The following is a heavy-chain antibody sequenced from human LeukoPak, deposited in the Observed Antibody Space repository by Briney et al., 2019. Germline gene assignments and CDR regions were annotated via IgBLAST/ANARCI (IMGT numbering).Heavy chain of an antibody. Sequence: ASVKVSCKASGYTFTSYGISWVRQAPGQGLEWMGWISAYNGNTNYAQKLQGRVTMTTDTSTSTAYMELRSLRSDDTAVYYCAREVGYSYALYYYYYMDVWGKGTTVTVSS. CDR3: AREVGYSYALYYYYYMDV. V-gene: IGHV1-18*01. CDR1: GYTFTSYG. CDR2: ISAYNGNT. D-gene: IGHD5-18*01. J-gene: IGHJ6*03.